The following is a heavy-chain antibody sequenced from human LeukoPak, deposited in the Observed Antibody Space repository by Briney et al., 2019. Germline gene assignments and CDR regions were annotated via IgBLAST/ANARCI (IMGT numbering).Heavy chain of an antibody. CDR2: IDPNSGGT. J-gene: IGHJ6*02. V-gene: IGHV1-2*02. CDR3: ATGLEKVRAVPGYYYYGMDV. Sequence: ASVKVSCKASGYTFTGSYMHWVRQAPGQGLEWMGWIDPNSGGTNYAQKLQGRVTMTRDTSISTAYMELSRLRSDDTAVYYCATGLEKVRAVPGYYYYGMDVWGQGTTVTVSS. CDR1: GYTFTGSY. D-gene: IGHD3-10*01.